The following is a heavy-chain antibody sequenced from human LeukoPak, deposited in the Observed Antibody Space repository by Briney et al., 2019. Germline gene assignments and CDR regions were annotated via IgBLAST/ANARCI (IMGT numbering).Heavy chain of an antibody. CDR2: ISSSGSTI. J-gene: IGHJ5*01. Sequence: GGSLRLSCAASGFTFSSYEMNWVRQAPGKGLEWVSYISSSGSTIYYADSLKGRFTLSRDNSKNTVYLQMNSLRPDDTAVYYCARGGPLGDTNRFDFWGQGTSVTVSS. D-gene: IGHD3-10*01. CDR1: GFTFSSYE. CDR3: ARGGPLGDTNRFDF. V-gene: IGHV3-48*03.